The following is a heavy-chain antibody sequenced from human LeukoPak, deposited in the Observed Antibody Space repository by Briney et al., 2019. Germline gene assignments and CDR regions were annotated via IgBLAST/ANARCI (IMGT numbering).Heavy chain of an antibody. CDR3: ATAKGYYYMDV. CDR1: GYTFTGYY. J-gene: IGHJ6*03. V-gene: IGHV1-24*01. CDR2: FDPEDGET. Sequence: ASVKVSCKASGYTFTGYYMHWVRQAPGQGLEWMGGFDPEDGETIYAQKFQGRVTMTEDTSTDTAYMELSSLRSEDTAVYYCATAKGYYYMDVWGKGTTVTVSS.